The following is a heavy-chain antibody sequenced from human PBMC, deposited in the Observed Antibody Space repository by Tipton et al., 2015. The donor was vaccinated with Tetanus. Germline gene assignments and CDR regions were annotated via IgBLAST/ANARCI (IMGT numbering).Heavy chain of an antibody. CDR3: AFRTNWRFSRGFDC. J-gene: IGHJ4*02. V-gene: IGHV3-53*01. CDR2: IYTGGSA. Sequence: SLRLSCAASGVTVSGNYMSWVRQAPGKGLEWVSVIYTGGSADYTDSVKDRFTISRDNSNNSLSLQMNSLRIDDTAVYYCAFRTNWRFSRGFDCWGQGILVTVSS. D-gene: IGHD1-20*01. CDR1: GVTVSGNY.